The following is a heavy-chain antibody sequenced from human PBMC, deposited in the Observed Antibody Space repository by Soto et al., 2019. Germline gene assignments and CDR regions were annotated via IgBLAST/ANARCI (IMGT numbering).Heavy chain of an antibody. CDR2: IDPSDSQT. V-gene: IGHV5-10-1*01. CDR3: ARQIYDSDTGPNFQYYFDS. Sequence: PGESLKISCQGSGYSSAVYWITWVRQKPGKGLEWMGRIDPSDSQTYYSPSFRGHVTISATKSITTVFLQWSSLRASDTAMYYCARQIYDSDTGPNFQYYFDSWGQGALVTVSS. J-gene: IGHJ4*02. CDR1: GYSSAVYW. D-gene: IGHD3-22*01.